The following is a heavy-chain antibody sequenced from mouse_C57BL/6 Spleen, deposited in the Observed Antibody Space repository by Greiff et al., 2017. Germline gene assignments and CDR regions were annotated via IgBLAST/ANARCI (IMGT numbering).Heavy chain of an antibody. J-gene: IGHJ4*01. D-gene: IGHD2-4*01. CDR3: ARELYDYAPYAMDY. CDR1: GYTFTDYY. V-gene: IGHV1-76*01. CDR2: IYPGSGNT. Sequence: VQLQESGAELVRPGASVKLSCKASGYTFTDYYINWVKQRPGQGLEWIARIYPGSGNTYYNEKFKGKATLTAEKSSSTAYMQLSSLTSEDSAVYFCARELYDYAPYAMDYWGQGTSVTVSS.